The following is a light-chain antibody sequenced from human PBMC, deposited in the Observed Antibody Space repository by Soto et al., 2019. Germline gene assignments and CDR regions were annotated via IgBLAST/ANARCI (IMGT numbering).Light chain of an antibody. J-gene: IGKJ1*01. CDR2: KAS. CDR1: QSISFW. V-gene: IGKV1-5*03. CDR3: QLNRGRRA. Sequence: DIQMTQSPSTLSASVGDRVTITCRASQSISFWLAWFQQKPGKAPKPLIYKASSSETGVPSRFSGSGSGTEFTLTISSLQPDDFASYYCQLNRGRRAFGQGTKVEI.